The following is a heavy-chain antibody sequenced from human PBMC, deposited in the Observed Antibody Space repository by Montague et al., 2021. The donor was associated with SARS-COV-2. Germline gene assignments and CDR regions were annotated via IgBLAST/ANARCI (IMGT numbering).Heavy chain of an antibody. D-gene: IGHD2-2*01. CDR3: ARQLPSYCSSHKCYPYYFDV. V-gene: IGHV4-39*01. Sequence: SETLSLTCTVSGGSISSPDYYWGWIRQSRGKGLEWIESISYAGRTYYNPSLRSRATFSMDTSKNHFSLSLNAVTAADTAVYFCARQLPSYCSSHKCYPYYFDVWGQGTMVTVSS. J-gene: IGHJ4*02. CDR1: GGSISSPDYY. CDR2: ISYAGRT.